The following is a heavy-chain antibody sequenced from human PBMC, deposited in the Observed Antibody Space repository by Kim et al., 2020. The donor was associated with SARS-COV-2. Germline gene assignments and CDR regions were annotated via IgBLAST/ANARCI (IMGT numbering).Heavy chain of an antibody. V-gene: IGHV1-2*06. CDR1: GYTFTGYY. Sequence: ASVKDSCKASGYTFTGYYMHWVRQAPGQGLEWMGRINPNSGGTNYAQKFQGRVTMTRDTSISTAYMELSRLRSDDTAVYYCARVGNPITYYDILTGYGGWFDPWGQGTLVTVSS. D-gene: IGHD3-9*01. CDR3: ARVGNPITYYDILTGYGGWFDP. CDR2: INPNSGGT. J-gene: IGHJ5*02.